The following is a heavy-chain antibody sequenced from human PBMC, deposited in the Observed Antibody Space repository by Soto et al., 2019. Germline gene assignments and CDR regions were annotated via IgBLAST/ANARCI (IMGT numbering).Heavy chain of an antibody. Sequence: SETLSLTCAVYGGSFSGYYWSWIRQPPGKGLEWIGEFNHSGSTNYNPSLKSRVTISVDTSKNQFSLKLSSVTAADTAVYYCARTGYSSGWYKAAFDIWGQGTMVTVSS. J-gene: IGHJ3*02. V-gene: IGHV4-34*01. D-gene: IGHD6-19*01. CDR1: GGSFSGYY. CDR2: FNHSGST. CDR3: ARTGYSSGWYKAAFDI.